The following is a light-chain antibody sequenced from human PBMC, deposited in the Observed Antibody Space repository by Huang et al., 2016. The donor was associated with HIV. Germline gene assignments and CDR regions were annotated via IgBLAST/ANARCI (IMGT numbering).Light chain of an antibody. V-gene: IGKV3-11*01. Sequence: EIVLTQSPATLSLSPGERATLSCRASQSVSTYLAWYQQKPGQAPRLPIYDASNRATGIPARFSCSGSGTDFTLTISSLEPEDFAVYYCQQRSNWPAFGGGTKVEIK. CDR1: QSVSTY. J-gene: IGKJ4*01. CDR3: QQRSNWPA. CDR2: DAS.